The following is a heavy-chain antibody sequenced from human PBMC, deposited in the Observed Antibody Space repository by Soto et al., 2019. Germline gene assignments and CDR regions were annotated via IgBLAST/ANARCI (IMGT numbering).Heavy chain of an antibody. Sequence: SETLSLTCTVSGGSISSSSYYWGWIRQPPGKGLEWIGSIYYSGSTYYNPSLKSRVTISVDTSKNQFSLKLSSVTAADTALYYCARHVPTRVPAAIGYYYYYMDVWGKGTTVTVS. D-gene: IGHD2-2*01. V-gene: IGHV4-39*01. CDR1: GGSISSSSYY. J-gene: IGHJ6*03. CDR3: ARHVPTRVPAAIGYYYYYMDV. CDR2: IYYSGST.